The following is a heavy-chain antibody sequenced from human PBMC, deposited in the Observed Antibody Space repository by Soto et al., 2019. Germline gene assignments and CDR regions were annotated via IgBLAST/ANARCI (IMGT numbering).Heavy chain of an antibody. V-gene: IGHV1-8*01. D-gene: IGHD1-7*01. J-gene: IGHJ5*02. CDR1: GYTFTSYD. CDR3: ARTSSGTRQGFDP. CDR2: INPNNGNT. Sequence: ASVKVSCKASGYTFTSYDINWVRQSTGQGLEWLGWINPNNGNTGYAQNFQGRVTITRDTSISTAYMELSSLRSEDTAVYFCARTSSGTRQGFDPWGQGTLVTVSS.